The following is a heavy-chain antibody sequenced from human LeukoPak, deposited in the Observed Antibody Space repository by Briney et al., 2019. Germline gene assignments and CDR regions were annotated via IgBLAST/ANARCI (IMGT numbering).Heavy chain of an antibody. Sequence: SETLSLTCSVSGGSISSYYWSWIRQPPGKGLEWIGDIYYSGSTNYNPSPKSRVTISVDTSKNQFSLKLSSVTAADTAVYYCARGSGWYYYWGQGTLVTVSS. V-gene: IGHV4-59*08. D-gene: IGHD6-19*01. J-gene: IGHJ4*02. CDR1: GGSISSYY. CDR2: IYYSGST. CDR3: ARGSGWYYY.